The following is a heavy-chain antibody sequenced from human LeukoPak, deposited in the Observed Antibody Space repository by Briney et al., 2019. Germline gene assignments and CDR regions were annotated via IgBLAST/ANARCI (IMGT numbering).Heavy chain of an antibody. Sequence: LETLSLTCTVSGGSISSYYWSWIRQPPGKGLEWIGNIYYSGSTNYNPSLKSRVTISVDTSKNQFSLKLSSVTAADTAVYYCTRGSIAYYYMDVWGKGTTVTISS. CDR3: TRGSIAYYYMDV. V-gene: IGHV4-59*01. J-gene: IGHJ6*03. D-gene: IGHD3-22*01. CDR2: IYYSGST. CDR1: GGSISSYY.